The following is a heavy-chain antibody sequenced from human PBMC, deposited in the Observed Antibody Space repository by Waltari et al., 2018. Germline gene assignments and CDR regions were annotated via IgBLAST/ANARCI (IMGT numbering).Heavy chain of an antibody. CDR3: AREVSCYYYMDV. Sequence: QVQVVQSGAEVRKPGASVEVSCKASGYSFTGHYMHWVRQAPGQGLEWMGWLNPNTGYTNYAQKFQGRVAMTRDTSISTAYMELSRLTSDDTAVYFCAREVSCYYYMDVWGKGTTVTISS. CDR2: LNPNTGYT. J-gene: IGHJ6*03. V-gene: IGHV1-2*02. CDR1: GYSFTGHY. D-gene: IGHD6-6*01.